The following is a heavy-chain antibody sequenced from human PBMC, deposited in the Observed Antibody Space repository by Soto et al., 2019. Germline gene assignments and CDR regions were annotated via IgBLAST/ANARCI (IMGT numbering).Heavy chain of an antibody. CDR2: ISYDGSNK. J-gene: IGHJ4*02. CDR1: GFTFSSYA. V-gene: IGHV3-30-3*01. D-gene: IGHD3-3*01. CDR3: ARDWNTSFGVYYFEY. Sequence: GGSLRLSCAASGFTFSSYAMHWVRQAPGKGLEWVAVISYDGSNKYYADSVKGRFTISRDNSKNTLYLQMNSLRAEDTAVYYCARDWNTSFGVYYFEYWGQGTLVTVSS.